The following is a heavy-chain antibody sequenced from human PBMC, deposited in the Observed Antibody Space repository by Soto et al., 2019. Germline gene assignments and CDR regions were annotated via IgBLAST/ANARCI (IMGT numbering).Heavy chain of an antibody. V-gene: IGHV4-4*07. CDR3: AKDVSSRRWFDP. J-gene: IGHJ5*02. CDR1: GASIRSYH. Sequence: QVQLQESGPGLVKPSETLSLTCAVSGASIRSYHWSWIRQPAGKGLEWIGRMQHTGNTNYNPSIKSRITMSVDTYKNQSSLKMTSVTAADTAVYSCAKDVSSRRWFDPWGQGILVIVSS. D-gene: IGHD3-16*01. CDR2: MQHTGNT.